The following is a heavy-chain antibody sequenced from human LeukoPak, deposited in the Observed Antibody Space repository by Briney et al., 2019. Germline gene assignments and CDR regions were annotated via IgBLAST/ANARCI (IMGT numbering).Heavy chain of an antibody. CDR3: ARIGRDYYYYMDV. CDR2: INPSSGGT. V-gene: IGHV1-2*02. CDR1: GYTFTGYY. D-gene: IGHD1-14*01. J-gene: IGHJ6*03. Sequence: ASVKVSCTPSGYTFTGYYIQWVRQAPRQGLEWMGWINPSSGGTNYAQKFQGRVTMTRDTSISTAYMELSRLRSDDTAVYYCARIGRDYYYYMDVWGKGTTVTISS.